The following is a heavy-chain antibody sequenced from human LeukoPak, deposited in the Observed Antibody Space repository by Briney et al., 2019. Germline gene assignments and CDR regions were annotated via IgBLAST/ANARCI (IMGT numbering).Heavy chain of an antibody. D-gene: IGHD3-3*01. CDR3: ARESVGKYDFWSGYSNYYYYMDV. J-gene: IGHJ6*03. CDR1: GFTFSDYY. CDR2: ISSSGSTI. V-gene: IGHV3-11*04. Sequence: GGSLRLSCAASGFTFSDYYMSWIRQAPGKGLEWVSYISSSGSTIYYADSVKGRFTISRDNAKNSLYLQMNSLRAEDTAVYYCARESVGKYDFWSGYSNYYYYMDVWGKGTTVTVSS.